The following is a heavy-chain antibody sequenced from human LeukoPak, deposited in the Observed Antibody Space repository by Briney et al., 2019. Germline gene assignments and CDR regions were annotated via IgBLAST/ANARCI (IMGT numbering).Heavy chain of an antibody. CDR2: IGSSGSTI. CDR1: GFTFSSYG. J-gene: IGHJ4*02. Sequence: PGGSLRLSCAASGFTFSSYGMNWVRQAPGKGLEWVSYIGSSGSTIYYADSVKGRFTISRDNAKNSLYLQMNSLGAEDTAVYYCARESYYDSSGYYSSLGYWGQGTLVTVSS. V-gene: IGHV3-48*03. D-gene: IGHD3-22*01. CDR3: ARESYYDSSGYYSSLGY.